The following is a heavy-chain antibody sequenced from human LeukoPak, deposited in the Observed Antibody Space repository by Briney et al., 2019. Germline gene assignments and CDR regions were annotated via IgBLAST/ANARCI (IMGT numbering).Heavy chain of an antibody. J-gene: IGHJ4*02. CDR1: GGSISSYY. Sequence: SETLSLTCTVSGGSISSYYWSWIRQPPGKGLEWIGYIYYSGSTNYNPSLKSRVTISVDTSKNQFSLKLSSVTAADTAVYYCARGRSSSRSYHFDYWGQGTLVTVSS. V-gene: IGHV4-59*01. CDR3: ARGRSSSRSYHFDY. CDR2: IYYSGST. D-gene: IGHD1-26*01.